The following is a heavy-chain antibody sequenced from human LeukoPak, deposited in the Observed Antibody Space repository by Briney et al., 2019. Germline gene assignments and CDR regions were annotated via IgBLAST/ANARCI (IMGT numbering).Heavy chain of an antibody. CDR1: GGTFSSYA. V-gene: IGHV1-69*13. CDR3: ARLGAAGGYPHDAFDI. Sequence: AASVKVSCKASGGTFSSYAISWVRQAPGQGLEWMGGIIPIFGTANYAQKFQGRVTITADESTSTAYMELSSLRSEDTAVYYCARLGAAGGYPHDAFDIWGQGTMVTVSS. D-gene: IGHD3-16*01. J-gene: IGHJ3*02. CDR2: IIPIFGTA.